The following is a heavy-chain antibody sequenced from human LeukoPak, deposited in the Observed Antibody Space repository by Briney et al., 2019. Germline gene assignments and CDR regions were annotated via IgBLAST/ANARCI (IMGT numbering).Heavy chain of an antibody. J-gene: IGHJ6*03. D-gene: IGHD3-10*01. CDR3: ARGYRSGSYPQYYYYYYMDV. CDR1: GGSFSSYA. Sequence: SVKVSCKASGGSFSSYAISWVREAPGQGLEWMGGIMTIFGTANYAQKFQGRVTITTDESTSTAYMELSSLRSEATAVYYCARGYRSGSYPQYYYYYYMDVWGKGTTVTVSS. V-gene: IGHV1-69*05. CDR2: IMTIFGTA.